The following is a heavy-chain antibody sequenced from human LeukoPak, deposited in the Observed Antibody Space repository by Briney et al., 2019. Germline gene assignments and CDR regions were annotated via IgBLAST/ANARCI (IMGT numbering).Heavy chain of an antibody. D-gene: IGHD3-3*01. CDR2: ITQSGDT. J-gene: IGHJ4*02. Sequence: SETLSLTCGVSGESFSGYYWSWLRQPPGKGLEWIGEITQSGDTNYNPSFETRVTMSVDASKKQFSLKVKSVTAADGAVYYCARSLSPYYDVTSAYWVWGYWGQGTLVIICS. V-gene: IGHV4-34*01. CDR3: ARSLSPYYDVTSAYWVWGY. CDR1: GESFSGYY.